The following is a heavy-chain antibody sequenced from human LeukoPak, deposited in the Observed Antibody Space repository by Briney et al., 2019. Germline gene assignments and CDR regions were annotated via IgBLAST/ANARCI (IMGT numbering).Heavy chain of an antibody. D-gene: IGHD6-13*01. V-gene: IGHV1-24*01. Sequence: ASVKVSCKVSGYTLTELSMHWVRQAPGKGLEWMGGFDPDAGETITAQKFQGRVTMNEDTSTDTAYMELSSLRSEDTAVYYCATVEAEGFFDYWGQGTLVTVSS. CDR1: GYTLTELS. J-gene: IGHJ4*02. CDR2: FDPDAGET. CDR3: ATVEAEGFFDY.